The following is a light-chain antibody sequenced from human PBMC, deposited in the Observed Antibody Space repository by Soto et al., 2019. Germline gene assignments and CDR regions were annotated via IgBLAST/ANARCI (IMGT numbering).Light chain of an antibody. V-gene: IGKV3-11*01. CDR2: DAS. J-gene: IGKJ5*01. Sequence: EIVVTQSPGTLSLSSGERATLSCRASQSLSNNIYLAWYQQKPGQAPRLLIYDASNRATGIPARFSGSGSGTDFTLTISSLEPEDFAVYYCQQRSNWPPITFGQGTRLEIK. CDR3: QQRSNWPPIT. CDR1: QSLSNNIY.